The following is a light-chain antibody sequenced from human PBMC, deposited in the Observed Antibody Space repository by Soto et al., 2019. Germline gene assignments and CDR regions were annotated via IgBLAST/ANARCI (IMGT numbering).Light chain of an antibody. CDR2: DAS. V-gene: IGKV3-20*01. CDR3: EHYGRSPHSWT. CDR1: QSVSSNY. Sequence: EIVLTQSPGTLSLSPGERATLSCRASQSVSSNYLAWYQQKPGQPPRLLISDASNRATAIPDRFSGSGSGTDFTLTISGLGPEDFAVSYCEHYGRSPHSWTFGQGTKVEIK. J-gene: IGKJ1*01.